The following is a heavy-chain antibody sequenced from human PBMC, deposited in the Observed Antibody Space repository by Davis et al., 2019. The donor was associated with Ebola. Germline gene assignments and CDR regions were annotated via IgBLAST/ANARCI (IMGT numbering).Heavy chain of an antibody. V-gene: IGHV4-59*08. J-gene: IGHJ3*02. CDR3: ARLSPTYYYDSSGYYRTRADAFDI. CDR1: GGSISSYY. CDR2: IYYSGST. Sequence: SETLSLTCTVSGGSISSYYWSWIRQPPGKGLEWIGYIYYSGSTNYNPSLKSRVTISVDTSKNQFSLKLSSVTAADTAVYYCARLSPTYYYDSSGYYRTRADAFDIWGQGTMVTVSS. D-gene: IGHD3-22*01.